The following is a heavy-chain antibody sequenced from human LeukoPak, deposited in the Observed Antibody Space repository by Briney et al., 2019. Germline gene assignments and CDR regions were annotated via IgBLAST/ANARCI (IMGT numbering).Heavy chain of an antibody. CDR3: ARDLPEQWLVFDY. Sequence: GGSLRLSCAASGFTFSSYSMNWVRQAPGKGLEWVSSISSSSSYIYYADSVKGRFTISRDNAKNSLYLQMNSLTAEDTAVYYCARDLPEQWLVFDYWGQGTLVTVSS. CDR1: GFTFSSYS. V-gene: IGHV3-21*01. CDR2: ISSSSSYI. J-gene: IGHJ4*02. D-gene: IGHD6-19*01.